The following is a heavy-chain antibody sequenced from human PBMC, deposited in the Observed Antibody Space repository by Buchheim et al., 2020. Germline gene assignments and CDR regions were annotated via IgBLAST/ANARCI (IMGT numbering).Heavy chain of an antibody. Sequence: QVPLVESGGGVVQPGRSLRLSCTASGFTFNNYGMHWVRQAPGKGLEWVAVVSYNGNIEHYADSVKGRFTISRDNLKNTLYLQMNSLRAEDTAVYYCAKEGIAGGGPNYFDHWGQGTL. J-gene: IGHJ4*02. CDR1: GFTFNNYG. V-gene: IGHV3-30*18. D-gene: IGHD2-21*01. CDR2: VSYNGNIE. CDR3: AKEGIAGGGPNYFDH.